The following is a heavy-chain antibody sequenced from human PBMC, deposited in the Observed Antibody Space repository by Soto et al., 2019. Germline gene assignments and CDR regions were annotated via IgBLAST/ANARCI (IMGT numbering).Heavy chain of an antibody. Sequence: XGSLRLSCAASGFTFSSYAMSWVRQAPGKGLEWVSAISGSGGSTYYADSVKGRFTISRDNSKNTLYLQMNSLRAEDTAVYYCAKGHDGNSGFDYWGQGSLVTVSS. D-gene: IGHD4-4*01. V-gene: IGHV3-23*01. CDR2: ISGSGGST. CDR3: AKGHDGNSGFDY. CDR1: GFTFSSYA. J-gene: IGHJ4*02.